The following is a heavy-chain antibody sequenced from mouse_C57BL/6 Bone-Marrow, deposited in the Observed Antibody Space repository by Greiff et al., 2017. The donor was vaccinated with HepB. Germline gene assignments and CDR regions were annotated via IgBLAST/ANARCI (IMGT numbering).Heavy chain of an antibody. CDR3: TPHYYGSRYVRPWYFDV. CDR2: IDPENGDT. J-gene: IGHJ1*03. V-gene: IGHV14-4*01. D-gene: IGHD1-1*01. Sequence: VQLQQSGAELVRPGASVKLSCTASGFNIKDDYMHWVKQRPEQGLEWIGWIDPENGDTEYASKFQGKATITADTSSNTAYLQLSSLTSEDTAVYYCTPHYYGSRYVRPWYFDVWGTGTTVTVSS. CDR1: GFNIKDDY.